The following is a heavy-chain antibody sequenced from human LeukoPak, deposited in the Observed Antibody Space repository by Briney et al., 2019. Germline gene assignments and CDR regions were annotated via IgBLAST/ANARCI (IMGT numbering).Heavy chain of an antibody. CDR1: GGSISRYY. V-gene: IGHV4-59*01. D-gene: IGHD3-16*01. Sequence: SQTLSLTCTVSGGSISRYYWTWIRQPPGKGLEWIGYIYHSGTTNYNPSLKSRVTISVDTSKNQFSLTLSSVTAADTAMYYCARQRGTYLSDWNFDYWGQGTPVTVSS. CDR3: ARQRGTYLSDWNFDY. CDR2: IYHSGTT. J-gene: IGHJ4*02.